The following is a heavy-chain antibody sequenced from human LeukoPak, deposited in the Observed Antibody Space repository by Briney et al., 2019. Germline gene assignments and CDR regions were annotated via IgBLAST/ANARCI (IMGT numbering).Heavy chain of an antibody. CDR3: ASTKWEPGTAYFDY. V-gene: IGHV3-48*03. CDR1: GFTFSSYE. J-gene: IGHJ4*02. CDR2: ISSSGSTI. Sequence: GGSLRLSCAASGFTFSSYEMNWVRQAPGKGLEWVSYISSSGSTIYYADSVKGRFTISRDNAKNSLYLQMNSLRAENTAVYYCASTKWEPGTAYFDYWGQGTLVTVSS. D-gene: IGHD1-26*01.